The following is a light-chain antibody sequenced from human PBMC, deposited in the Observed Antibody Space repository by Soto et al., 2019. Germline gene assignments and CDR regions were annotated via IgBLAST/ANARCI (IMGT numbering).Light chain of an antibody. CDR3: QQYGNSPRYS. CDR1: QSVSSIY. Sequence: EIVLTQSPGTLSLSPGESVTLSCRASQSVSSIYLAWYQQKPGQAPRLVIYATSSRATGIPDGFSGSGSGTDFTLTISRLEPEEFVVYYCQQYGNSPRYSFGQGTRLEIK. J-gene: IGKJ2*03. CDR2: ATS. V-gene: IGKV3-20*01.